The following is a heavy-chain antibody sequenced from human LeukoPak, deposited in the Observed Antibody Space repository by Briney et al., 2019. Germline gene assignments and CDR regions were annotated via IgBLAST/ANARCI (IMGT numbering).Heavy chain of an antibody. CDR1: GFTFSSYW. V-gene: IGHV3-7*01. Sequence: GSLRLSCAASGFTFSSYWVSWVRKAPGKGLEWVANIKQDGSEKYYVDSVKGRFTISRDNAKNSLYLQMNSLRAEDTAVYYCAALGYCSGGSCYASFDYWGQGTLVTVSS. J-gene: IGHJ4*02. D-gene: IGHD2-15*01. CDR2: IKQDGSEK. CDR3: AALGYCSGGSCYASFDY.